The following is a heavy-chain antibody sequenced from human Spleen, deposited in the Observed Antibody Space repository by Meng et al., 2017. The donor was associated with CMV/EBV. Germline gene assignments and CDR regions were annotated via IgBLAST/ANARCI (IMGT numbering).Heavy chain of an antibody. V-gene: IGHV2-5*02. D-gene: IGHD3-10*01. J-gene: IGHJ4*02. Sequence: TCPFSGFSLSTSGVGVGWIRQPPGKALEWLAVIYWDGDERYTPSLKSRLTITKDTSKDEVVLTMTNMDPVDTATYYCAHFTFASGDYWGQGTLVTVSS. CDR3: AHFTFASGDY. CDR1: GFSLSTSGVG. CDR2: IYWDGDE.